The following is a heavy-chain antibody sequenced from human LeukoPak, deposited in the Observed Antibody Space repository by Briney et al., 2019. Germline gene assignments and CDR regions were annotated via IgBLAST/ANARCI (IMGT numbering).Heavy chain of an antibody. J-gene: IGHJ4*02. D-gene: IGHD6-19*01. CDR2: IYYNGNT. CDR3: ASTPSGSSAWYYFDK. Sequence: PSETLSLTCTVSGGSISNYYWSWIRQPPGKGLEWIGYIYYNGNTNYNPSLKSRVTMSVDTSKNQFSLKLSSVTAADTAVYYCASTPSGSSAWYYFDKWGQGTLVTVSS. CDR1: GGSISNYY. V-gene: IGHV4-59*08.